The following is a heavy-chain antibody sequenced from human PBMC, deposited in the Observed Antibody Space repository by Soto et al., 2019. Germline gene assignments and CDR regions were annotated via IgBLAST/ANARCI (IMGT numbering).Heavy chain of an antibody. CDR1: GASINNNDYY. J-gene: IGHJ2*01. CDR3: ARMSYFYDKWYFDL. D-gene: IGHD3-22*01. V-gene: IGHV4-30-4*01. CDR2: VYYSGTT. Sequence: PSETLSLTCTVSGASINNNDYYWSWIRQTPGKGLEWIGYVYYSGTTDYIPSLKSRLSMSIDKSQNQFTLKLNSVTAADTATYYCARMSYFYDKWYFDLWGRGTLVTVSS.